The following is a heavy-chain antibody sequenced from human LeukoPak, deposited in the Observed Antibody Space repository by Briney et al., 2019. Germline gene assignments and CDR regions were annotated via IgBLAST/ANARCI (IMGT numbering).Heavy chain of an antibody. CDR2: INSDGSST. Sequence: GGSLRLSCAASGFTFSSYWMHWVRQAPGKGLVWVSRINSDGSSTNYADSVKGRFTISRDNAKNTLYLQMNSLRAEDTAVYYCARGERDYDDYFLFDCWGQGTLVTVSS. V-gene: IGHV3-74*01. CDR1: GFTFSSYW. CDR3: ARGERDYDDYFLFDC. D-gene: IGHD4-17*01. J-gene: IGHJ4*02.